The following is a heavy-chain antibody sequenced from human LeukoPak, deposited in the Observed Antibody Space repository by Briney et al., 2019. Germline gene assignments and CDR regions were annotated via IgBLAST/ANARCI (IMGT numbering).Heavy chain of an antibody. Sequence: SETLSLTCAVYGGSFSGYYWSWIRQPPGKGLEWIGEINHSGSTNYNPSLKSRVTISVDTSKNQFSLKLSPVTAADTAVYYCARGEGWIDYWGQGTLVTISS. J-gene: IGHJ4*02. V-gene: IGHV4-34*01. CDR1: GGSFSGYY. D-gene: IGHD5-24*01. CDR3: ARGEGWIDY. CDR2: INHSGST.